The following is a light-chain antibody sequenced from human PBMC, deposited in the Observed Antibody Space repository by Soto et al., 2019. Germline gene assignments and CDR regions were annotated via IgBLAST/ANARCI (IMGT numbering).Light chain of an antibody. CDR2: DNN. CDR1: SSNIGNNY. CDR3: GTWDGSLSAGV. Sequence: QSVLTQSPSVSAAPGQKVTISCSGSSSNIGNNYVSWYQQLPGTAPKLLIYDNNERPSGIPDRFSGSKSGTSATLGITGLQTGDEADYYCGTWDGSLSAGVFGKGTKLTVL. V-gene: IGLV1-51*01. J-gene: IGLJ2*01.